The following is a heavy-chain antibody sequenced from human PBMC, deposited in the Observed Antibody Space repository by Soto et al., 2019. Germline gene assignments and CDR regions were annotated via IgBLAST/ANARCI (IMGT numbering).Heavy chain of an antibody. J-gene: IGHJ4*02. V-gene: IGHV4-59*01. CDR1: GGSISSYY. Sequence: QVQLQESGPGLVKPSETLSLTCTVSGGSISSYYWSWIRQPPGKGLEWIGYLYYSGSTNYNPSLRSRVTISIDTSKNQCSRKLSSVTAADTAVYYCARGYGGNCFDYWGQGTLVTVSS. CDR2: LYYSGST. D-gene: IGHD2-15*01. CDR3: ARGYGGNCFDY.